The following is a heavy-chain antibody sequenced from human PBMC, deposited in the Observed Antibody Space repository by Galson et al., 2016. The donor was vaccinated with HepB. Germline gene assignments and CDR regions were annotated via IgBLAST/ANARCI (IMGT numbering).Heavy chain of an antibody. D-gene: IGHD1-26*01. V-gene: IGHV3-23*01. Sequence: SLRLSCAASGFTFSSYAMSWVRQAPGKGLQWVSAITGSGGTTYYADSVKGRFTISRDNSKNTLYLQMNSLRAEDTAVYYCARDSQYSGSYFSRKSGYFYGMDVWGQGTTVTVSS. J-gene: IGHJ6*02. CDR1: GFTFSSYA. CDR2: ITGSGGTT. CDR3: ARDSQYSGSYFSRKSGYFYGMDV.